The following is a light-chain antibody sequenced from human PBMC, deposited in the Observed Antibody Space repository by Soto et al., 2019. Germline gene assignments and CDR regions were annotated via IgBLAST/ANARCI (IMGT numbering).Light chain of an antibody. V-gene: IGKV1-39*01. CDR1: QTFNNY. Sequence: DIQMPQSPSSLPSSCGHPVSMILWAGQTFNNYLNWYQHKPGKVPKLLIYAATALQSGVPSRFSASASGTDFTLTIRSLQPEDFATYYCQQSYNTPFTFGPGTKVDI. CDR3: QQSYNTPFT. J-gene: IGKJ3*01. CDR2: AAT.